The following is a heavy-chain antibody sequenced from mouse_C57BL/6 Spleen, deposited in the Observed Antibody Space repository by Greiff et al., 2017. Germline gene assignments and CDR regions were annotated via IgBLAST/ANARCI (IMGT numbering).Heavy chain of an antibody. CDR2: IDPSDSYT. Sequence: QVQLQQSGAELVKPGASVKLSCKASGYTFTSYWMQWVKQRPGQGLEWIGEIDPSDSYTNYNQKFKGKATLTVDTSSSTAYMQLSSLTSEDTAVYYGARPVHSNLNYYAMDYGGQGTSVTVSS. D-gene: IGHD2-5*01. J-gene: IGHJ4*01. CDR3: ARPVHSNLNYYAMDY. V-gene: IGHV1-50*01. CDR1: GYTFTSYW.